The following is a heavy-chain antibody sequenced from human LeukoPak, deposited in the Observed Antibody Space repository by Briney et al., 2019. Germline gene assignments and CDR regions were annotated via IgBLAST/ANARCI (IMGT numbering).Heavy chain of an antibody. J-gene: IGHJ4*02. V-gene: IGHV3-30*04. D-gene: IGHD1-26*01. CDR3: VSDWDGY. Sequence: GGSLRLSCAASGFTFSSYTLHWVRQTPGKGLEWVALIWYDGSKKDYADSVKGRFTISRDNSKNTLYLQMNSLRAEGTAVYYCVSDWDGYWGQGTLVTVSS. CDR2: IWYDGSKK. CDR1: GFTFSSYT.